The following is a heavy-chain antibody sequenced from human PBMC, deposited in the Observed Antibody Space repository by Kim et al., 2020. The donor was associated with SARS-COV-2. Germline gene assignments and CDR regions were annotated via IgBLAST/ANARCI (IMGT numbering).Heavy chain of an antibody. D-gene: IGHD3-16*02. CDR3: ARGYRTDSHFDY. Sequence: RYSPSFHGQVTISADKSISTAYLQWSSLKASDTATYYCARGYRTDSHFDYWGQGTLVTVSS. V-gene: IGHV5-51*01. J-gene: IGHJ4*02.